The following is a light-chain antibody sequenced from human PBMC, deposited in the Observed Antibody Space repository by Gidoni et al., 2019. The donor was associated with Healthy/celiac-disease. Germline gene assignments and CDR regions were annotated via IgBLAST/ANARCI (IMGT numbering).Light chain of an antibody. CDR1: SSDVGGYND. J-gene: IGLJ2*01. V-gene: IGLV2-14*03. CDR2: DVS. Sequence: QSALTQPDSVSGSPGQSITISCTGTSSDVGGYNDVTWYQQHPGKAPKLMIYDVSNRPSGVSNRFSCSKSGNTASLPISGLQAEDEADYYCSSYTSSSAVVFGGGTKLTVL. CDR3: SSYTSSSAVV.